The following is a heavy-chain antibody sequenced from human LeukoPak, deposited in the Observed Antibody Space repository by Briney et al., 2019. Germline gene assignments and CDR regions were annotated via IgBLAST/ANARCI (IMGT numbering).Heavy chain of an antibody. CDR3: ARVFYYYGSGTYSYFDY. V-gene: IGHV5-51*01. D-gene: IGHD3-10*01. CDR1: GYSFISYW. Sequence: GESLKISCKGAGYSFISYWIGWGRQMPGKGLEWMGIIYPGDSDIRYSPSFQGQVTISADKSISTAYLQWSSLKASDTAMYYCARVFYYYGSGTYSYFDYWGQGTLVTVSS. CDR2: IYPGDSDI. J-gene: IGHJ4*02.